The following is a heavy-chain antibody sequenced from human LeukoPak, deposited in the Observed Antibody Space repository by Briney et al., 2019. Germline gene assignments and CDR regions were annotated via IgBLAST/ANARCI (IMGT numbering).Heavy chain of an antibody. J-gene: IGHJ6*02. D-gene: IGHD3-10*02. CDR2: FDPEDGET. CDR1: GYTLTELP. CDR3: ATDQHGRGGMDV. Sequence: ASVKVSCKVSGYTLTELPMHWVRQAPGKGLEWMGGFDPEDGETIYAQKFQGRVTMTEDTSTDTAYMELSSLRSEDTAVYYCATDQHGRGGMDVWGQGTTVTVSS. V-gene: IGHV1-24*01.